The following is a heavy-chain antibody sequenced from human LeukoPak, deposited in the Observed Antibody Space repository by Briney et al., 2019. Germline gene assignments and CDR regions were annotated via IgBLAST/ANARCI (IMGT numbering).Heavy chain of an antibody. J-gene: IGHJ4*01. CDR3: TTSLYCSRGRCYVP. D-gene: IGHD2-15*01. V-gene: IGHV3-48*01. CDR1: GFTFSTYA. Sequence: GGSLRLSCAASGFTFSTYAMNWVRQAPGKGLEWVSHIGTTGTTYYADSVEGRFTISRDNANNALYLQMNSLRAEDVAVYYCTTSLYCSRGRCYVPWGHGTLVTVSS. CDR2: IGTTGTT.